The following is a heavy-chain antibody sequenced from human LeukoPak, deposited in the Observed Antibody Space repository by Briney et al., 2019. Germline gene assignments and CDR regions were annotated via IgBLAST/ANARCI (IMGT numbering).Heavy chain of an antibody. CDR2: ISGSGDNT. Sequence: GGSLRLSCAASGYTFSSFSINWVRQAPGKGLEWVSAISGSGDNTYYADSMKGRFTISRDNSKNTLSLQMNSLRAEDTAVYYCAKASYYYDSSDRFDYWGQGTLVTVSS. CDR3: AKASYYYDSSDRFDY. J-gene: IGHJ4*02. V-gene: IGHV3-23*01. CDR1: GYTFSSFS. D-gene: IGHD3-22*01.